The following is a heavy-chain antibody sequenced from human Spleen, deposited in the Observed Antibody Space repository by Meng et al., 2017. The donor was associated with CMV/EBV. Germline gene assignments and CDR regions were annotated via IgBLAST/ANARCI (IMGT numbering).Heavy chain of an antibody. CDR3: VRNGVVADRKYYFDY. V-gene: IGHV3-53*01. CDR2: MYTGGNT. D-gene: IGHD2-15*01. J-gene: IGHJ4*02. CDR1: GFSVSNNY. Sequence: GESLKISCAASGFSVSNNYMSWVRQAPGKGLEWVSIMYTGGNTNYADSVKGRFTISRDNSKNTLYLQMNSLRAEDTAVYYCVRNGVVADRKYYFDYWGQGTLVTVSS.